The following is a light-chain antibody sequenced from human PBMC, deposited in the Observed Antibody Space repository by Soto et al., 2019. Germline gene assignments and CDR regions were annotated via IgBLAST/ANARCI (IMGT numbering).Light chain of an antibody. CDR2: EVT. CDR1: SSNVGGHDL. Sequence: QSALTQAASVSGSPGQSITIACTGTSSNVGGHDLVSWYQQHPGRAPKLMIYEVTKRPSGVSDRFSGSKSGNTASLTISGLQPEDEADYYCCSYAGGKTFVVFGGGTKLTVL. J-gene: IGLJ2*01. CDR3: CSYAGGKTFVV. V-gene: IGLV2-23*02.